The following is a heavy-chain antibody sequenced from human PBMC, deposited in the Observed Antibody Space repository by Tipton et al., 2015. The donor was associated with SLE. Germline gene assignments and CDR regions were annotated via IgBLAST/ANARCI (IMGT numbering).Heavy chain of an antibody. V-gene: IGHV4-59*01. CDR2: IYYSGST. Sequence: LRLSCAVYGGSFSDYYWSWVRQPPGKGLEWIGYIYYSGSTNYNPSLKSRVTISVDTSKNQFSLKLSSVTAADTAVYYCAREGSSGWWYYFDYWGQGTLVTVSS. D-gene: IGHD6-19*01. CDR1: GGSFSDYY. J-gene: IGHJ4*02. CDR3: AREGSSGWWYYFDY.